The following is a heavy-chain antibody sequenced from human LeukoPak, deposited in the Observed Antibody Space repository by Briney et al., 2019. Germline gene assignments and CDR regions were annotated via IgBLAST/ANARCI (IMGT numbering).Heavy chain of an antibody. CDR1: GFTFSSYS. V-gene: IGHV3-21*01. CDR3: ARDRPVRGVAAEGYDY. CDR2: ISSSSSYI. J-gene: IGHJ4*02. D-gene: IGHD3-10*01. Sequence: PEGSLRLSCAASGFTFSSYSMTWVRQAPGKGLEWVSSISSSSSYIYYADSVKGRFTISRDNAKNSLYLQMNSLRAEDTAVYYCARDRPVRGVAAEGYDYWGQGTLVTVSS.